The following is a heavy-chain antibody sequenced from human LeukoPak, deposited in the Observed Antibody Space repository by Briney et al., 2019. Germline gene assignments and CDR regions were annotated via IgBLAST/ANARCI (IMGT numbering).Heavy chain of an antibody. CDR1: GGSFSGYY. D-gene: IGHD2-2*01. Sequence: SETLSLTCAVYGGSFSGYYWSWIRQPPGKGLEWLGEINHSGSTNYNPSLKSRVTISVDTSKNQFSLKLSSVTAADTAVYYCARCDVVVPAAIYYYGMDVWGQGTTVTVSS. CDR3: ARCDVVVPAAIYYYGMDV. V-gene: IGHV4-34*01. CDR2: INHSGST. J-gene: IGHJ6*02.